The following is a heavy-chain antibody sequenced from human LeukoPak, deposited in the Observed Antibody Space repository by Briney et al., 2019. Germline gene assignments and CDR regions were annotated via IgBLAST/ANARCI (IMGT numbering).Heavy chain of an antibody. D-gene: IGHD1-26*01. CDR2: MSVSSGLI. CDR3: AREFAGSASGAGY. Sequence: GGSLRLSCAASGFTFSSYSMNWVRQAPGKGLEWVSSMSVSSGLIYCADSVKGRFTTSRDNAKSSLYLQMNRLRVEDTAVYYCAREFAGSASGAGYWGQGTLVTVSS. V-gene: IGHV3-21*01. CDR1: GFTFSSYS. J-gene: IGHJ4*02.